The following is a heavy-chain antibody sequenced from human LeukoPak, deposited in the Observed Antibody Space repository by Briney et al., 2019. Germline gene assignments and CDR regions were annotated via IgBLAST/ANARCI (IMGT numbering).Heavy chain of an antibody. CDR1: GFTFSSYG. D-gene: IGHD3-10*01. CDR2: IWYDGNNK. CDR3: AKDMVRGVSYYYYMDV. V-gene: IGHV3-33*06. J-gene: IGHJ6*03. Sequence: GGSLRLSCAASGFTFSSYGMHWVRQPPGKGLEWVAVIWYDGNNKYYADSVKGRFTISRDNSKSTLYLQMNNLRAEDTAVYYCAKDMVRGVSYYYYMDVWGKGTTVTVSS.